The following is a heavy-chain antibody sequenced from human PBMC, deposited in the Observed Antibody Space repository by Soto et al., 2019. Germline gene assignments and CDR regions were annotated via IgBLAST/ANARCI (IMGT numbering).Heavy chain of an antibody. CDR2: IYHSGST. CDR3: ARSQTTVTSYDY. Sequence: SETLSLTCAVSGGSISSSNWWSWVRQPPGKGLEWIGEIYHSGSTNYNPSLKSRVTISVDKSKNQFSLKLSSVTAADTAVYYCARSQTTVTSYDYGGQGTLVTSPQ. V-gene: IGHV4-4*02. CDR1: GGSISSSNW. J-gene: IGHJ4*02. D-gene: IGHD4-17*01.